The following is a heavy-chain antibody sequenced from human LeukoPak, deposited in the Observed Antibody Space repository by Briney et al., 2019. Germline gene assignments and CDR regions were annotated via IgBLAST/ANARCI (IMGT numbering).Heavy chain of an antibody. D-gene: IGHD3-16*01. J-gene: IGHJ6*02. Sequence: PGGSLRLSCAASGFTFSSYAMSWVRQAPGKGLEWVSLVSESGGIIQYTESVKGRFTISRDNAKNTMYLQINSLRAEDTAIYHCAKDLAWNLGAMDVWGQGTTVTVSS. CDR3: AKDLAWNLGAMDV. V-gene: IGHV3-23*01. CDR2: VSESGGII. CDR1: GFTFSSYA.